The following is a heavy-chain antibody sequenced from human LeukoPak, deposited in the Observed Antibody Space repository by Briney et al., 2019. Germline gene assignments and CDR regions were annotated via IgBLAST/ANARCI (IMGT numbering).Heavy chain of an antibody. CDR2: IYYSGST. D-gene: IGHD3-10*01. J-gene: IGHJ4*02. V-gene: IGHV4-39*07. CDR1: GGSISSSSYY. Sequence: SETLSLTCTVSGGSISSSSYYWGWIRQPPGKGLEWIGSIYYSGSTYYNPSLKSRVTISVDTSKNQFSLKLSSVTAADTAVYYCATITSALVFDYWGQGTLVTVSS. CDR3: ATITSALVFDY.